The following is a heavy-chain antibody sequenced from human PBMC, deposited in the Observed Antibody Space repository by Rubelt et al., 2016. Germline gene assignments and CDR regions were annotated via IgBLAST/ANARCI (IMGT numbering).Heavy chain of an antibody. V-gene: IGHV1-2*02. CDR1: GYTFTGYY. CDR2: INPNSGCT. J-gene: IGHJ4*02. CDR3: ARGSGGCFDY. D-gene: IGHD3-10*01. Sequence: QVQLVQSGAEVKKPGASVKVSCKASGYTFTGYYMHWVRQAPGQGLEWMGWINPNSGCTNCAQKFQGRITMSRDASISAACMELDRLGSDDTAVYYSARGSGGCFDYWGQGTLVTVSS.